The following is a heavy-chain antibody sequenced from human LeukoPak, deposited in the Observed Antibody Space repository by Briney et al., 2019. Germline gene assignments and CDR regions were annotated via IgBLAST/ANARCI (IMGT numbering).Heavy chain of an antibody. CDR2: VKSKANSYAT. J-gene: IGHJ3*02. V-gene: IGHV3-73*01. Sequence: GGSLRLSCVASGFTFSNSSIHWVRQASGKGLEWVGRVKSKANSYATGYAASVKGRFTVSRDDSQNTEYLQMNSMKTEDTALYYCTRDDFVLVPAAADAFDIWGQGTVVTVSS. D-gene: IGHD2-2*01. CDR1: GFTFSNSS. CDR3: TRDDFVLVPAAADAFDI.